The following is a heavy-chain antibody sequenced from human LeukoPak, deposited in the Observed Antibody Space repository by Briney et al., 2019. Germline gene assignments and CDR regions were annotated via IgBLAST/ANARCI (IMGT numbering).Heavy chain of an antibody. CDR3: LKDRSGYSSSWYGRWNWSDP. Sequence: GGSLRLSCSASGFTFSNYAMHWVRQAPGKGLEYVSAISSNGGSTYYADSVKGRFTISRDNSKNTLYLQMSSLRAEDTAVYYCLKDRSGYSSSWYGRWNWSDPWGQGTLVTVSS. D-gene: IGHD6-13*01. CDR1: GFTFSNYA. V-gene: IGHV3-64D*06. J-gene: IGHJ5*02. CDR2: ISSNGGST.